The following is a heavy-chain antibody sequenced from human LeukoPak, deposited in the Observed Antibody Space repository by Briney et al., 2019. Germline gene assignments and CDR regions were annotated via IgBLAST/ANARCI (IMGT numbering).Heavy chain of an antibody. CDR2: ISAYNGNT. CDR3: ARERQQLVLENWFDP. V-gene: IGHV1-18*01. D-gene: IGHD6-13*01. CDR1: GYTFTSYG. J-gene: IGHJ5*02. Sequence: GASVKVSCKASGYTFTSYGISWVRQAPGQGLEWMGWISAYNGNTNYAQKLQGRVTMTTDTSTSTAYMELRSLRSDDTAVYYCARERQQLVLENWFDPWGQGTLVTVSS.